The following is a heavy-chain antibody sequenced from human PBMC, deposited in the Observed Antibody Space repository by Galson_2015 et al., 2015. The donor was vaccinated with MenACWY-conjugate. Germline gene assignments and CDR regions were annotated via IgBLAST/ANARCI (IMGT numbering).Heavy chain of an antibody. J-gene: IGHJ6*03. V-gene: IGHV3-30*18. CDR2: ISYDGSNE. D-gene: IGHD6-13*01. CDR3: AKDWSVPYSTISYYFYMDV. CDR1: GSTFRGFG. Sequence: SLRLSCAASGSTFRGFGMHWVRQAPGKGLEWMAVISYDGSNESYADSVKGRFTISRDNSKNTLYLQMNSLRADDTAVYYCAKDWSVPYSTISYYFYMDVWGKGTTVTVSS.